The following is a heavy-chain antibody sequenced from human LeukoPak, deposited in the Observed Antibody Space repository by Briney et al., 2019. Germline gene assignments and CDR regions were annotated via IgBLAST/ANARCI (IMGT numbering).Heavy chain of an antibody. J-gene: IGHJ4*02. Sequence: GASVKDSCKASGGTFSSYAISWVRQAPGQGLEWMGRIIPILGIANYAQKFQGRVTITADKSTSTAYMELSSLRSEDTAVYYCASSNYGDYVFGYWGQGTLVTVSS. CDR1: GGTFSSYA. CDR3: ASSNYGDYVFGY. V-gene: IGHV1-69*04. CDR2: IIPILGIA. D-gene: IGHD4-17*01.